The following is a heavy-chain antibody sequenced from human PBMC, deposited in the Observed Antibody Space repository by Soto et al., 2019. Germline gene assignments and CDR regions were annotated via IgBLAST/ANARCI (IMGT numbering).Heavy chain of an antibody. V-gene: IGHV1-2*04. CDR3: ALGGYRDPYYYYYGMDV. CDR1: GYTFTGYY. J-gene: IGHJ6*02. CDR2: INPNSGGT. Sequence: ASVKVTSKASGYTFTGYYMHSLRQAPEKGLEWMGWINPNSGGTNYAQKFQGWVTMTRDTSISTAYMELSRLRSDDTAVYFCALGGYRDPYYYYYGMDVCGQGTTVTVSS. D-gene: IGHD5-18*01.